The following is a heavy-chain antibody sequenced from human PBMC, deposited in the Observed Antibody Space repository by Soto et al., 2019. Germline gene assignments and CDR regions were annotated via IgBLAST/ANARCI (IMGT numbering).Heavy chain of an antibody. D-gene: IGHD3-9*01. Sequence: TLSLTCTVSGGSISSGGYYWSWIRQPPGKALEWLALIYWDDDKRYSPSLKSRLTITKDTSKNQVVLTMTNMDPVDTATYYCAHRRLRYFDWLLPDYFDYWGQGTLVTVSS. CDR2: IYWDDDK. J-gene: IGHJ4*02. CDR1: GGSISSGGYY. V-gene: IGHV2-5*08. CDR3: AHRRLRYFDWLLPDYFDY.